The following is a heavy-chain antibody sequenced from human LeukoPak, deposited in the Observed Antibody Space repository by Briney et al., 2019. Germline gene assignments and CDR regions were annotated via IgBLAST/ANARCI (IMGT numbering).Heavy chain of an antibody. Sequence: ASEKVSCKASGYTFTGYYMHWVRQAPGQGLEWMGRINPNSGGTNYAQKFQGRVTMTRDTSISTAYMELSRLRSDDTAVYYCARELVVPAAVYYYYYGMDVWGQGTTVTVSS. CDR1: GYTFTGYY. CDR2: INPNSGGT. CDR3: ARELVVPAAVYYYYYGMDV. D-gene: IGHD2-2*01. J-gene: IGHJ6*02. V-gene: IGHV1-2*06.